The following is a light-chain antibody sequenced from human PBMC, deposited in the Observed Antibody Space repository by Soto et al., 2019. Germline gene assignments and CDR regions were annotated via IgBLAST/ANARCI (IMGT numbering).Light chain of an antibody. CDR2: GAS. Sequence: EIVMTQSPATLSVSPGERATLSCRASQSVSSNLAWYQQKPGQAPRLLIYGASTRATGIPARFSGSGSGTDFTLTISSLQSEESAVYYCQQYNNWPPFTFGPGTKVDIK. CDR1: QSVSSN. V-gene: IGKV3-15*01. J-gene: IGKJ3*01. CDR3: QQYNNWPPFT.